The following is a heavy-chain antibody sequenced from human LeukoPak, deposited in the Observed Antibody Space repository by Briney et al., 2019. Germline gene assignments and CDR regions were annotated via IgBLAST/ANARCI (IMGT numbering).Heavy chain of an antibody. CDR3: ARHVVAVGFDY. CDR1: GFTFSSYS. Sequence: PGGSLRLSCAASGFTFSSYSMNWVRQAPGKGLEWVSSISSSSSYIYYADSVKGRFTISRDNAENSLYLQMKSLRAEDTAVYYCARHVVAVGFDYWGQGTLATVSS. D-gene: IGHD3-22*01. J-gene: IGHJ4*02. CDR2: ISSSSSYI. V-gene: IGHV3-21*01.